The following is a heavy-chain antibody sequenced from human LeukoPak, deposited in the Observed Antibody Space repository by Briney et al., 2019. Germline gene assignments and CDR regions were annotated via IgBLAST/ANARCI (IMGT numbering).Heavy chain of an antibody. J-gene: IGHJ5*02. V-gene: IGHV3-30*18. Sequence: GRSRRLSCAASGFTVSSYGMHWVRHAAGKWLGWVAVISYDGRNKYYADSVKGRFTISRDNSKNTLYLQMNSLRAEDTAVYYCAKLPGYYYDSSGYYGQYNWFDPWGQGTLVTVSS. CDR1: GFTVSSYG. CDR3: AKLPGYYYDSSGYYGQYNWFDP. CDR2: ISYDGRNK. D-gene: IGHD3-22*01.